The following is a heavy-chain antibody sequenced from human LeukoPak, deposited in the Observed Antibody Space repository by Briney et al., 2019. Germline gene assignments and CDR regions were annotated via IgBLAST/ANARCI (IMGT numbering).Heavy chain of an antibody. D-gene: IGHD5-18*01. CDR3: ARHDTAMATDYGMDV. CDR1: GNYS. CDR2: VNSDGSWT. J-gene: IGHJ6*02. Sequence: GGSLRLSCAASGNYSMHWVRQAPGKGLVWVSHVNSDGSWTSHADSVKGRFTISKDNAKNTVYLQMNSLRAEDTAVYYCARHDTAMATDYGMDVWGQGTTVTVSS. V-gene: IGHV3-74*01.